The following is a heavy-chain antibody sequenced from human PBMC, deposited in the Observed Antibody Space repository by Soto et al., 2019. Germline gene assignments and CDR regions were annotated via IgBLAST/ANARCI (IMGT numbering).Heavy chain of an antibody. CDR2: TYQRSKWYN. CDR1: GDSVSSNSAA. D-gene: IGHD5-18*01. Sequence: SQTLSLTCAISGDSVSSNSAAWNWIRQSPSRGLEWLGRTYQRSKWYNDYALSVKSRITINPDTSKNQFSLQLNPVTPEDTAVYYCARGNGDTRGDACDIWGPVKMVTVSS. J-gene: IGHJ3*02. CDR3: ARGNGDTRGDACDI. V-gene: IGHV6-1*01.